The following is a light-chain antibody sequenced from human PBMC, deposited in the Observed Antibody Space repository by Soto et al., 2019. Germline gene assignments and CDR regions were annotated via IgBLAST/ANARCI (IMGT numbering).Light chain of an antibody. CDR1: RSDVGSYNL. V-gene: IGLV2-23*02. Sequence: QSALTQPASVSGSPGQSITISCTGTRSDVGSYNLVSWYQQHPGKAPKLMIYEVSKRPSGVSNRFSGSKSGNTASLTISGLQAEDEADYYCCSYAGSSTSLFGGGTKLTVL. J-gene: IGLJ2*01. CDR2: EVS. CDR3: CSYAGSSTSL.